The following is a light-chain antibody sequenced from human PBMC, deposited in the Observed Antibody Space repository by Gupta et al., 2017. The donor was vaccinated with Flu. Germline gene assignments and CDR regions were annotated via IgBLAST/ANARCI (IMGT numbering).Light chain of an antibody. Sequence: TNNDIVVYNYVSWYQQYPGKAPKLILYEVTNRPSGVSDRFSGSKSVNTASLTISGLQAEDEADYYCSSYTSRSTLIFGGGTKLTVL. J-gene: IGLJ2*01. CDR3: SSYTSRSTLI. CDR1: NNDIVVYNY. V-gene: IGLV2-14*01. CDR2: EVT.